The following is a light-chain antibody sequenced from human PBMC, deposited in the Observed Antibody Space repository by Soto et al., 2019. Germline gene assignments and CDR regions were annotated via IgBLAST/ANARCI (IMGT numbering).Light chain of an antibody. J-gene: IGLJ1*01. Sequence: QSVLTQPASVSGSPGQSITISCTGTSSDVGAFNYVSWYQQHPGKAPKLMIYDVSNRPSGVSNRFSGSKSGNTASLTISGLQVEDEADYYCNSYTSSTTSYIFGTGTKVT. CDR3: NSYTSSTTSYI. CDR2: DVS. V-gene: IGLV2-14*01. CDR1: SSDVGAFNY.